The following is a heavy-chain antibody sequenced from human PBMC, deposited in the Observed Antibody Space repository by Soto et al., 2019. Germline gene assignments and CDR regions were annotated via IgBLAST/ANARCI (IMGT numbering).Heavy chain of an antibody. J-gene: IGHJ4*02. Sequence: GGSLRLSCAASGFTFSSYSMNWVRQAPGKGLEWVSSISSSSSYIYYADSVKGRFTISRDNAKYSLYLQMNSLRAEDTAVYYCARDRPEIYSSSSYFDYWGQGTLVTVSS. CDR2: ISSSSSYI. CDR3: ARDRPEIYSSSSYFDY. CDR1: GFTFSSYS. D-gene: IGHD6-6*01. V-gene: IGHV3-21*01.